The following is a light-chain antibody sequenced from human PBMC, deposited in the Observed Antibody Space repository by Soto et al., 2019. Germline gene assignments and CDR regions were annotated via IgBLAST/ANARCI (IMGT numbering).Light chain of an antibody. CDR2: KAY. CDR1: QTIGSW. Sequence: DIQMTQSPSTLSASVGDSVIITCRASQTIGSWLAWYQQKPGKVPKLLIHKAYSLESGVSSRFSGSGSGTEFPLTSRSLQSDDFATYYCQQYSSLSAFGPGTKVDIK. CDR3: QQYSSLSA. J-gene: IGKJ3*01. V-gene: IGKV1-5*03.